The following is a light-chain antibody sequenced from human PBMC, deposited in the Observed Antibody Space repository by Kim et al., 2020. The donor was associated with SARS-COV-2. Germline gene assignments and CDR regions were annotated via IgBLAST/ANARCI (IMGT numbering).Light chain of an antibody. CDR1: QGISSY. J-gene: IGKJ4*01. V-gene: IGKV1-9*01. CDR3: QQLNSYPRLT. CDR2: AAS. Sequence: DIQLTQSPSFLSASVGDRVTITCRASQGISSYLALYQQKPGKAPKLLIYAASTLQSGVPSRFSGSGSGTEFTLTISSLQPEDFASCLCQQLNSYPRLTFGGGTKVDI.